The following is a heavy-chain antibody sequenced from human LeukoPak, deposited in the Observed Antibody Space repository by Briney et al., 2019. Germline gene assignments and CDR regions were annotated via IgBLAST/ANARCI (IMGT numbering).Heavy chain of an antibody. CDR1: AFTFSDYS. CDR3: AREDDSWGPNNLDL. V-gene: IGHV3-48*02. J-gene: IGHJ3*01. Sequence: PGGSLRLSCAASAFTFSDYSMNWVRQAPGKGLEWISYIDTSSSTMYYADSVMGRLTISRDNAKESLYLQMNSLRDEDTAVYYCAREDDSWGPNNLDLWGQGTMVTVSS. CDR2: IDTSSSTM. D-gene: IGHD7-27*01.